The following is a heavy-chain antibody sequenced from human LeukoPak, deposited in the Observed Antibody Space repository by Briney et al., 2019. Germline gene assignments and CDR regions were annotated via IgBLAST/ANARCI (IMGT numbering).Heavy chain of an antibody. CDR2: INHSGST. Sequence: PSETLSLTCAVYGGSFSGYYWSWIRQPPGKGLEWIGEINHSGSTNYNPSLKSRVTMSVDTSKNQFSLKLSSVTAADTAVYYCARDLGRSLSGSTCSDSWGQGILVTVSS. CDR3: ARDLGRSLSGSTCSDS. CDR1: GGSFSGYY. J-gene: IGHJ4*02. V-gene: IGHV4-34*01. D-gene: IGHD2-2*01.